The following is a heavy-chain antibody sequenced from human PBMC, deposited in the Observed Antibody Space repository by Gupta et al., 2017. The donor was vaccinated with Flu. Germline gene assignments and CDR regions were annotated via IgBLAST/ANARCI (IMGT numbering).Heavy chain of an antibody. J-gene: IGHJ4*02. V-gene: IGHV4-39*01. CDR2: IYYLYHRGKT. CDR3: ARQPALGPFYIDS. Sequence: QLQLQESGPRLVKPSETLSLTCTVSGGSVTSNNDYWSWVRQPPGKEMEWIGTIYYLYHRGKTYFNPSLRSRITMSLDPSDNQFSLRLESVTAADTALYYCARQPALGPFYIDSWGQGILVTVSS. D-gene: IGHD2/OR15-2a*01. CDR1: GGSVTSNNDY.